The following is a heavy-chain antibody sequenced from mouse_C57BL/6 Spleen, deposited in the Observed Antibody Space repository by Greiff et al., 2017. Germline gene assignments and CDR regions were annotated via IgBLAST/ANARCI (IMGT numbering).Heavy chain of an antibody. CDR2: IYPGSGNT. CDR3: ARSSYEYDAMDY. V-gene: IGHV1-66*01. Sequence: VQLQQSGPELVKPGASVKISCKASGFSFTSYYIHWVKQRPGQGLEWIGWIYPGSGNTKYNEKFKGKATLTADTSSSTTYMQLSSLTSEESAVYYCARSSYEYDAMDYWGQGTSVTVSS. J-gene: IGHJ4*01. D-gene: IGHD2-4*01. CDR1: GFSFTSYY.